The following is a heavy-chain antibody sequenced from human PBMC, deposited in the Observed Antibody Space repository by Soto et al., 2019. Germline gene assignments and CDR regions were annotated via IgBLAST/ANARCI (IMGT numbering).Heavy chain of an antibody. Sequence: QLQLQESGSGLVKPSQTLSLTCAVSGGSISSGGYSWSWIRQPPGKGLEWIGYMYHSGSTYYNPSLKSRVTRSVDRSKKQFSLKLSSVTVADTAVYYCARGMTTVTTLDYWGQGTLVTVSP. D-gene: IGHD4-4*01. CDR3: ARGMTTVTTLDY. CDR2: MYHSGST. CDR1: GGSISSGGYS. V-gene: IGHV4-30-2*01. J-gene: IGHJ4*02.